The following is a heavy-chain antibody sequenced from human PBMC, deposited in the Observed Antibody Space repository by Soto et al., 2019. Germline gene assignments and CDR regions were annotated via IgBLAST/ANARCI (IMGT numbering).Heavy chain of an antibody. CDR2: IKQDGSDN. J-gene: IGHJ3*02. D-gene: IGHD6-19*01. Sequence: GGSLRLSCAASGFTFSRYSMNWVRQAPGKGLEWVANIKQDGSDNYYVDSVKGRFTISRDNAKNSLYLQMNSLRAEDTAAYYCAKSLGWRDAFDIRGQGTMVTLSS. CDR3: AKSLGWRDAFDI. V-gene: IGHV3-7*01. CDR1: GFTFSRYS.